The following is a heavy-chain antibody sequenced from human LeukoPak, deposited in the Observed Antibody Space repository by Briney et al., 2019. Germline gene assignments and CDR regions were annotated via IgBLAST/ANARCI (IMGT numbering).Heavy chain of an antibody. V-gene: IGHV4-30-4*01. J-gene: IGHJ4*02. CDR1: GGSLSSGDRY. CDR3: ARDSYSYGYGGFDY. D-gene: IGHD5-18*01. Sequence: PSETLSLTCTVSGGSLSSGDRYWSWIRQSPGKGLEWIGYIYSTGNTYYNPSLKSRVIISVDTSKNQFSLELNSVTAADTGVYYCARDSYSYGYGGFDYWGQGILVTVSP. CDR2: IYSTGNT.